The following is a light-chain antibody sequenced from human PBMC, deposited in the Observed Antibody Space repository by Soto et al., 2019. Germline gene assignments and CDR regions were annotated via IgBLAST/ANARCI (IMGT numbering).Light chain of an antibody. CDR2: DAS. Sequence: DIQMTQSPSTLSASVGDRVIITCRASQSISSWLAWYQQKPGKAPNLLIYDASSLESGVPSRFSGSGSGTEFTLTISSLQPDDFATYYCQQYQSSWTFGQGTKVDI. CDR1: QSISSW. CDR3: QQYQSSWT. J-gene: IGKJ1*01. V-gene: IGKV1-5*01.